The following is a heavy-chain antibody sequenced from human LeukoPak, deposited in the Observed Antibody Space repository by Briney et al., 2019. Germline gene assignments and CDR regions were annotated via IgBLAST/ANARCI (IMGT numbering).Heavy chain of an antibody. Sequence: SETLSLTCTVSGGSISSYYWSWIRQPPGKGLEWIGYIYYSGSTNYNPSLKSRVTISVDTSNNQFSLKLSSVTAADTAVYYCARAPLLGIFGLDPWGQGPLVTVSS. J-gene: IGHJ5*02. D-gene: IGHD3-3*01. CDR1: GGSISSYY. V-gene: IGHV4-59*01. CDR3: ARAPLLGIFGLDP. CDR2: IYYSGST.